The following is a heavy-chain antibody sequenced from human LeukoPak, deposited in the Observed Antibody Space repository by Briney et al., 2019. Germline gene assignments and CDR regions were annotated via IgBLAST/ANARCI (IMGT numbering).Heavy chain of an antibody. CDR3: AGACLTAMSYYFDY. V-gene: IGHV4-30-2*01. D-gene: IGHD2-21*02. Sequence: PSQTLSLTCAVSGGSISSGGYSWSWIRQPPGKGLEWIGYIYHSGSTYYNPSLKSRVTISVDRSKNQFSLKLSSVTAADTAVYYCAGACLTAMSYYFDYWGQGTLVTVSS. CDR2: IYHSGST. J-gene: IGHJ4*02. CDR1: GGSISSGGYS.